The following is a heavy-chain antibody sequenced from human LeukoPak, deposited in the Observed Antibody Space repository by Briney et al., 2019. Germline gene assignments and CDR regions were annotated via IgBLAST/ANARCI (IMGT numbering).Heavy chain of an antibody. CDR3: ARDTGGGDNSIY. Sequence: SETLSLTCTVSGGSISIYYWNWIRQPPGKGLEWVGYIYYTGSSSYNPSLKSRVTMSVDTSKNQFSLNLRSVTAADTAVYYCARDTGGGDNSIYWGQGILVTVSS. V-gene: IGHV4-59*01. J-gene: IGHJ4*02. CDR1: GGSISIYY. CDR2: IYYTGSS. D-gene: IGHD5-24*01.